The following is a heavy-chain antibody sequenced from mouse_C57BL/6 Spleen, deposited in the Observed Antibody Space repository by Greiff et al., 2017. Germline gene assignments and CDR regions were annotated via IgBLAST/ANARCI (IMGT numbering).Heavy chain of an antibody. CDR2: INYDGSST. CDR3: AREDYYGRAWYFDV. Sequence: EVMLVESEGGLVQPGSSMKLSCTASGFTFSDYYMAWVRQVPEKGLEWVANINYDGSSTYYLDSLKSRFIISRDNAKNILYLQMSSLKSEDTATYYCAREDYYGRAWYFDVWGTGTTVTVSS. CDR1: GFTFSDYY. D-gene: IGHD1-1*01. V-gene: IGHV5-16*01. J-gene: IGHJ1*03.